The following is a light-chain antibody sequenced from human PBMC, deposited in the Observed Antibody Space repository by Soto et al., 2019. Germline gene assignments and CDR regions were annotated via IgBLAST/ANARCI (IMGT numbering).Light chain of an antibody. Sequence: EIVMTQSPATLSASPGERVTLSCRASQSIRSNLAWYQQRPGQTPRLLIFVASTRATGIPARFTGSGSGTEFTLTISSLQSDDFAMYYCQQYNNWPLTVGGGTKVEIK. CDR3: QQYNNWPLT. J-gene: IGKJ4*01. CDR2: VAS. CDR1: QSIRSN. V-gene: IGKV3-15*01.